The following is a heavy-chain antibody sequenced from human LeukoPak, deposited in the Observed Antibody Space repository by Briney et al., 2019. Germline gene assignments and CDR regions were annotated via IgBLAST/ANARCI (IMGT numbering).Heavy chain of an antibody. D-gene: IGHD6-13*01. Sequence: SETLSLTCSVSGDSIINYYWSWIRQPAGKGLEWLGRIYSTGTNDYNPSVKRRLTMSVDISKRQISLKLTSVTAADTAVYYCTREAMQQFPPYYYYYMDVWGKGTAVTVS. CDR1: GDSIINYY. J-gene: IGHJ6*03. CDR3: TREAMQQFPPYYYYYMDV. V-gene: IGHV4-4*07. CDR2: IYSTGTN.